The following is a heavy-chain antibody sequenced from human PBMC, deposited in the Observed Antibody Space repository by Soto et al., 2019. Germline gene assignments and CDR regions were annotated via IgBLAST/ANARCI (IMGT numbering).Heavy chain of an antibody. CDR2: VHISGHS. Sequence: QVHLQESGPGLVAPSGTLSLTCTLSGGSVRAPDWWNWVRQSPDKGLEWIAEVHISGHSNYNPSLRSRASMVIASCKNQFYLNLNSTTAADTAIYYCARVRQSCSANNCYFDPWGQGTQVTISS. V-gene: IGHV4-4*02. D-gene: IGHD1-1*01. CDR1: GGSVRAPDW. CDR3: ARVRQSCSANNCYFDP. J-gene: IGHJ5*01.